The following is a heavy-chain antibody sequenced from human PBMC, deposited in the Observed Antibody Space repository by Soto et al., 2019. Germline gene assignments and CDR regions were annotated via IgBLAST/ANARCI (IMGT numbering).Heavy chain of an antibody. D-gene: IGHD3-22*01. CDR3: ARGRYYYDSSGYYSDY. CDR2: IIPILGIA. J-gene: IGHJ4*02. Sequence: QVQLVQSGAEVKKPGSSVKVSCKASGGTFSSYTISWVRQAPGRGLEWMGRIIPILGIANYAQKFQGRVTITADKSTSTAYMEQSSLRSEDTAVYYCARGRYYYDSSGYYSDYWGQGTLVTVSS. V-gene: IGHV1-69*02. CDR1: GGTFSSYT.